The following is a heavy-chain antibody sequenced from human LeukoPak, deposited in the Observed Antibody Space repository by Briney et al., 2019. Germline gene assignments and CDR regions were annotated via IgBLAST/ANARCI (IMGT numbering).Heavy chain of an antibody. V-gene: IGHV1-69*04. D-gene: IGHD6-19*01. J-gene: IGHJ3*02. CDR3: ARGGRERYSSGWTDAFDI. CDR2: IIPILGIA. Sequence: SVKVSCKASGGTFSSYAISWVRQAPGQGLEWMGRIIPILGIANYAQKFQGRVTITADKSTSTAYMELSSLRSEDTAVYYCARGGRERYSSGWTDAFDIWGQGTMVTVSS. CDR1: GGTFSSYA.